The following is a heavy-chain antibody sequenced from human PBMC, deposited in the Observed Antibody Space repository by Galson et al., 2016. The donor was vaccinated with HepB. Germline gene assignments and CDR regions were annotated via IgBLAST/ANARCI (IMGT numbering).Heavy chain of an antibody. CDR2: INSDGTIS. CDR1: GFAFSSHW. V-gene: IGHV3-74*01. J-gene: IGHJ5*02. D-gene: IGHD4-23*01. Sequence: SLRLSCAASGFAFSSHWMHWVRQDLGKGLVWVSRINSDGTISNYADSVKGRFTISRDNAKNTLYLQMNSLRAEDTAVYYCGRAHSVVLTTAYNWFDPWGQGTLVTVSS. CDR3: GRAHSVVLTTAYNWFDP.